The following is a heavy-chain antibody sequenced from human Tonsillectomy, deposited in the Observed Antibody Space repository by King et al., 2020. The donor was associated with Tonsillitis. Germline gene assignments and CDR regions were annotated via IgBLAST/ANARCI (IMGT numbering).Heavy chain of an antibody. CDR2: ISAYNGNT. D-gene: IGHD3-9*01. CDR3: ARVSGDYEILTGFDY. J-gene: IGHJ4*02. V-gene: IGHV1-18*04. Sequence: VQLVESGPEVKKPGASVKVSCKASGYTFTSYGISWVRKAPGQGLEWMGWISAYNGNTNYAQKFQGRVTMTRDTSTSTAYMELRSLRSDDTAVYYCARVSGDYEILTGFDYWGQGTLVTVSS. CDR1: GYTFTSYG.